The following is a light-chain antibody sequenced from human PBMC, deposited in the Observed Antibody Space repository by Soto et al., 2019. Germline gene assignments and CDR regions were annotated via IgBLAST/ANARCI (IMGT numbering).Light chain of an antibody. V-gene: IGKV3-20*01. CDR1: QSVSSSY. CDR2: GAS. J-gene: IGKJ2*01. Sequence: EIVLTQSPGTLSLSPGERATLSCRASQSVSSSYLAWYQQKPGQAPRPPIYGASSSSTGIPGRFSGSGSGTDFTLTIRGLETEDFAVYYCLQYGSSPYNFGQGTKLEIE. CDR3: LQYGSSPYN.